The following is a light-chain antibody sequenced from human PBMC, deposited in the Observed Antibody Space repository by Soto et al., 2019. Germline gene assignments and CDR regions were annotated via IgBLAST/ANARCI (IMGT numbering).Light chain of an antibody. Sequence: EIQMTQSPSTLSASVGDRVTITCRASQGISSYLAWYQQKPGKAPKLLIYAASTLQSGVPSRFSGSGSGTDFTLTISCLQSEDFATYDCQQYYSYPLTFGGGTKV. V-gene: IGKV1-9*01. CDR3: QQYYSYPLT. J-gene: IGKJ4*01. CDR1: QGISSY. CDR2: AAS.